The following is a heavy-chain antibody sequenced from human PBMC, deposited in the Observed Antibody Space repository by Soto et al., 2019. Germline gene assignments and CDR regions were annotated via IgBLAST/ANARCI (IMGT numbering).Heavy chain of an antibody. V-gene: IGHV3-33*01. CDR2: IWYDGSNK. CDR3: AREAVGATPHEAFDI. Sequence: GGSLRLSCASSGFTFSSYGMHWVRQAPGKGLEWVAVIWYDGSNKYYADSVKGRFTISRDNSKNTLYLQMNSLRAEDTAVYYYAREAVGATPHEAFDIWGQGTMVTVSS. D-gene: IGHD1-26*01. CDR1: GFTFSSYG. J-gene: IGHJ3*02.